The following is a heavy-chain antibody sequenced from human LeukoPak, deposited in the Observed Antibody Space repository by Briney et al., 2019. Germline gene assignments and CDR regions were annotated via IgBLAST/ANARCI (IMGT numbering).Heavy chain of an antibody. V-gene: IGHV3-30*18. D-gene: IGHD4-17*01. Sequence: PGGSLRLSCAASGFTFSDYYMSWIRQAPGKGLEWVAVISYDGSNKYYADSVKGRFTISRDNSKNTLYLQMNSLRAEDTAVYYCAKDDYGDYVYYYGMDVWGQGTTVTVSS. CDR1: GFTFSDYY. CDR2: ISYDGSNK. CDR3: AKDDYGDYVYYYGMDV. J-gene: IGHJ6*02.